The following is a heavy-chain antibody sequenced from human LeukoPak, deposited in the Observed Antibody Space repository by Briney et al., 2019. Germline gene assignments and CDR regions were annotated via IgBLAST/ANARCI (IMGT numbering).Heavy chain of an antibody. J-gene: IGHJ4*02. CDR1: GFTFSSYN. D-gene: IGHD2-2*03. V-gene: IGHV3-48*01. CDR3: ARLDIVANSRPFDY. Sequence: GGSLRLSCAASGFTFSSYNMNWVRQAPGKGLEWVSYISSSSTTIYYADSVKGRFTISRDNAKNSLYLQMNSLRAEDTAVYYCARLDIVANSRPFDYWGQGTLVTVPS. CDR2: ISSSSTTI.